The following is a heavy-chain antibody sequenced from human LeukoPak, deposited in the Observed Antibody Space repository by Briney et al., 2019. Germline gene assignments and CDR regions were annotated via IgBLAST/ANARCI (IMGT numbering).Heavy chain of an antibody. CDR2: IYRSGGT. J-gene: IGHJ4*02. V-gene: IGHV4-4*02. Sequence: SGTLSLTCAVSGGSISNNNRWNWVRQPPGKGLEWIGEIYRSGGTNYNPSLKNRVTISVDKSKNQFSLKLTSVTAADTAVYYCARDADDYIPFDYWGQGTLVTVSS. CDR3: ARDADDYIPFDY. CDR1: GGSISNNNR. D-gene: IGHD5-24*01.